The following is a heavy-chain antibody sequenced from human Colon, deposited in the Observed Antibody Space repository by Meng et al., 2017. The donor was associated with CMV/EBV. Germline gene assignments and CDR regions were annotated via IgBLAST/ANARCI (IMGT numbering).Heavy chain of an antibody. Sequence: GESLKISCAASYFPFHTHAMSWVRQTPGKGLEWVSAISGSGGTTYYADSVKGRFTISRDNSQNTLYLQMNSLRAEDTAVYYCARASGCYYDSSDYPDYWGQGTLVTVSS. D-gene: IGHD3-22*01. CDR2: ISGSGGTT. V-gene: IGHV3-23*01. CDR1: YFPFHTHA. J-gene: IGHJ4*02. CDR3: ARASGCYYDSSDYPDY.